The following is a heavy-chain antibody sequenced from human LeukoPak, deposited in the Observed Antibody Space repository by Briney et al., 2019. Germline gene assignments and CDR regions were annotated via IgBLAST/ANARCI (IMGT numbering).Heavy chain of an antibody. V-gene: IGHV3-30-3*01. CDR2: ISFDGAYK. Sequence: GGSLRLSCAASGLTFTTYTMHWVRQAPDKGLEWVAVISFDGAYKFYADSVKGRFTISRDSSRNTLYLQMSSLRAEDTAVYYCAAEFCGGGRCYTGHSGHDYWGQGALVTVSS. D-gene: IGHD2-15*01. CDR1: GLTFTTYT. J-gene: IGHJ4*02. CDR3: AAEFCGGGRCYTGHSGHDY.